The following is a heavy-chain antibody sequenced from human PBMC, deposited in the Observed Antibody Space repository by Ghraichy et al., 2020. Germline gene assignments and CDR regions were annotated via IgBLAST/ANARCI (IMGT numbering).Heavy chain of an antibody. CDR1: GFTFSSYW. Sequence: GGSLRLSCEASGFTFSSYWMSWVRQAPGKGLEWVANIKQDGSEKYYVDSVKGRFTISRDNAKNSLYLQMNSLRVEDTAVYYCARDYDFWSCSYVGYYYGMDVWGQGTTVTVSS. D-gene: IGHD3-3*01. CDR2: IKQDGSEK. CDR3: ARDYDFWSCSYVGYYYGMDV. J-gene: IGHJ6*02. V-gene: IGHV3-7*01.